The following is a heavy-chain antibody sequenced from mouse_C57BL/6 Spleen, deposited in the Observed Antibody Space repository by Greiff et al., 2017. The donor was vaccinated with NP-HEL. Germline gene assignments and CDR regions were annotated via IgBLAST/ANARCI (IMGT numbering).Heavy chain of an antibody. V-gene: IGHV1-55*01. J-gene: IGHJ1*03. CDR2: IYPGSGST. D-gene: IGHD1-1*01. CDR3: ARKDYGSSNWYFDV. Sequence: QVQLQQSGAELVKPGASVKMSCKASGYTFTSYWITWVKQRPGQGLEWIGDIYPGSGSTNYNEKFKSKATLTVDTSSSTAYMQLSSLTSEDSAVYYCARKDYGSSNWYFDVWGTGTTVTVSS. CDR1: GYTFTSYW.